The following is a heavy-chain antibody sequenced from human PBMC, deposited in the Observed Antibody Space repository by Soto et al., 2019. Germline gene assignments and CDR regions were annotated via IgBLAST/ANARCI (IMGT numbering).Heavy chain of an antibody. CDR1: GYTFTSYG. CDR3: ARRALRLLVSGGMDV. V-gene: IGHV1-18*01. Sequence: ASVKVSCKASGYTFTSYGISWVRQAPGQGLEWMGWISAYNGNTNYAQKLQGRVTMTTDTSTSTAYMELRSLRSDDTAVYYCARRALRLLVSGGMDVWGQGTTVTVSS. D-gene: IGHD2-21*02. CDR2: ISAYNGNT. J-gene: IGHJ6*02.